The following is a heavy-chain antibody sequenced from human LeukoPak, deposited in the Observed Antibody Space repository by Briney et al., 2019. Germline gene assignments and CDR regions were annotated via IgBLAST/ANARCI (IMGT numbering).Heavy chain of an antibody. D-gene: IGHD3-3*01. CDR2: ISYDGGNK. CDR3: AKAASGFGYYYGMDV. V-gene: IGHV3-30*18. CDR1: GFTFSSYG. J-gene: IGHJ6*04. Sequence: GGSLRLSCAASGFTFSSYGMHWVRQAPGKGLEWVAVISYDGGNKYYADSVKGRFTISRDNSKNTLYLQMNSLRAEDTAVYYRAKAASGFGYYYGMDVWGKGTTVTVSS.